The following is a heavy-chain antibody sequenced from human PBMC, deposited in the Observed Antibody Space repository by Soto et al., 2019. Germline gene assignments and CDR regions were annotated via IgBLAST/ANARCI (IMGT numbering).Heavy chain of an antibody. Sequence: PGGSLRLSCAASGFTFSSYGMHWVRQAPGKGLEWVAVISYDGSNKYYADSVKGRFTISRDNSKNTLYLQMNSLRAEDTAVYYCAKLGGYDLNYFDYWGQGTLVTVSS. D-gene: IGHD5-12*01. CDR2: ISYDGSNK. V-gene: IGHV3-30*18. CDR1: GFTFSSYG. CDR3: AKLGGYDLNYFDY. J-gene: IGHJ4*02.